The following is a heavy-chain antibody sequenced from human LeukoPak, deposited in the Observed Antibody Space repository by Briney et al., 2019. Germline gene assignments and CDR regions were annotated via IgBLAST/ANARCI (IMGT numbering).Heavy chain of an antibody. CDR1: GGSISSSY. CDR3: ARQLLLRHGGNWFDP. D-gene: IGHD3-22*01. Sequence: SETLSLTCTVAGGSISSSYWSWTRPPAGKGLEWIGRIYTSGSTNYNPSLNRRVTMSVDTSKNQFSLKLSSVTAADTAVYYCARQLLLRHGGNWFDPWGQGTLVTVSS. J-gene: IGHJ5*02. CDR2: IYTSGST. V-gene: IGHV4-4*07.